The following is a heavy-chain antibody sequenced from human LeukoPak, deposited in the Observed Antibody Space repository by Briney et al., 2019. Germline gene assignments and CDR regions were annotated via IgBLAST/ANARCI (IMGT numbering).Heavy chain of an antibody. J-gene: IGHJ4*02. CDR2: INGDGSDT. Sequence: GGSLRLSCAASGFSVRTYWMQWVRQAPGKGLMWVSHINGDGSDTTYADSVKGRFTISRDNAKNTLYLQMNSLRAEDTAVYYCVRDNYGVDYWGQGTPVTVSS. V-gene: IGHV3-74*01. CDR1: GFSVRTYW. CDR3: VRDNYGVDY. D-gene: IGHD4-11*01.